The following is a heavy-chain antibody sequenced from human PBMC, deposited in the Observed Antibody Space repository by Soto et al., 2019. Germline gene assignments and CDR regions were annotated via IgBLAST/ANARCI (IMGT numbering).Heavy chain of an antibody. CDR2: ISGSGGST. CDR3: AKDQGSSWYEIDY. J-gene: IGHJ4*02. V-gene: IGHV3-23*01. D-gene: IGHD6-13*01. Sequence: PGGSLRLSCAASGFTFSSYALSWVRQAPGKGLEWVSSISGSGGSTYYADSVKGRFTISRDNSKNTLYLQMNSLRAEDTAVYYCAKDQGSSWYEIDYWGQGTLVTVSS. CDR1: GFTFSSYA.